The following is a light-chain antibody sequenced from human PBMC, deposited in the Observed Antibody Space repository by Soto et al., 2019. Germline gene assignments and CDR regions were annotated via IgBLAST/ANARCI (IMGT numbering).Light chain of an antibody. Sequence: ETVLTQSPATLSLSPGERATLPCRASQSVSSYLAWYQQKPGQAPRLLIYDASNRATGIPARFSGSGSGTDFTLTISRLEPEDFAVYYCQQYGSSPPSITFGQGTRLEIK. V-gene: IGKV3-20*01. J-gene: IGKJ5*01. CDR1: QSVSSY. CDR3: QQYGSSPPSIT. CDR2: DAS.